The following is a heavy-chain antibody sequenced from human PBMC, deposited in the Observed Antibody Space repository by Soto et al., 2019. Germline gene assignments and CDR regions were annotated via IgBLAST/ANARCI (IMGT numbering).Heavy chain of an antibody. CDR2: SNIDKDTK. J-gene: IGHJ4*02. V-gene: IGHV1-3*04. Sequence: QVQLVQSGAEVKKPGASVKISCKASGYTFTSLDIHWVRQSPGQGLEWLGGSNIDKDTKQDPQTLQGKVTISTNTSATTAYLELTSLASEDTSYYDCARHNYDEQFDYWGQGTLVIVSS. D-gene: IGHD3-3*01. CDR1: GYTFTSLD. CDR3: ARHNYDEQFDY.